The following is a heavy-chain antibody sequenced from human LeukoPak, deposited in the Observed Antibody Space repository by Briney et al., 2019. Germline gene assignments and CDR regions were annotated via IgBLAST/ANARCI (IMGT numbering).Heavy chain of an antibody. Sequence: GESLKISCKGSGYTFNFYWIGWVRQMPGKGLERMGIIYPGNSDARYSPSFQGQVTISVDKSISTAYLQWSSLKASDTAMYYCARQDGDGFYYFDYWGQGSLVTVSS. CDR3: ARQDGDGFYYFDY. V-gene: IGHV5-51*01. J-gene: IGHJ4*02. CDR2: IYPGNSDA. CDR1: GYTFNFYW. D-gene: IGHD2-21*02.